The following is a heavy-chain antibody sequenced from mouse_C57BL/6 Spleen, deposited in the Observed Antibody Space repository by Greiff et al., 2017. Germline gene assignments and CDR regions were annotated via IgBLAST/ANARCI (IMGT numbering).Heavy chain of an antibody. D-gene: IGHD1-1*02. CDR1: GYTFTSYW. Sequence: QVQLQQPGAELVRPGSSVKLSCKASGYTFTSYWMHWVKQRPIQGLEWIGNIDPSDSETHYNQKFKDKAPFTVDKSSSTAYMQRSRLTSEDSAVYDCGRGGLWSWFAYWGQGTLVTVSA. CDR3: GRGGLWSWFAY. V-gene: IGHV1-52*01. CDR2: IDPSDSET. J-gene: IGHJ3*01.